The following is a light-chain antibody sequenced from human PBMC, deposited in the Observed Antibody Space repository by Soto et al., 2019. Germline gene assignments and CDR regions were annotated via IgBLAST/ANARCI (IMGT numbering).Light chain of an antibody. CDR3: QQYGSSPPT. CDR2: GAS. Sequence: EIVLTQSPGTLSLSPGERATLSCRASQSVSSNYLAWYRRKPGQAPRLLIYGASSRATGIPDRFSGSGPGTDFTLTITRLEPEDFAVYYCQQYGSSPPTFGPGTRVEIK. CDR1: QSVSSNY. J-gene: IGKJ1*01. V-gene: IGKV3-20*01.